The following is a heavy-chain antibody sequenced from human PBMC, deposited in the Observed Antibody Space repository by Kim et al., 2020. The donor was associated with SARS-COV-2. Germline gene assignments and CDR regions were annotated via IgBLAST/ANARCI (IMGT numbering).Heavy chain of an antibody. V-gene: IGHV3-7*01. CDR1: GFTFSRYL. CDR2: INQDGDNK. D-gene: IGHD5-18*01. J-gene: IGHJ4*02. Sequence: GGSLRLSCAASGFTFSRYLMSWIRQSPGKGLEWVASINQDGDNKYYVDSVKGRFTISIAGAKNSVHLQMNSLRVDDTAVYYCGTTGYIYDVELYYVHYWGRGTLVTVSS. CDR3: GTTGYIYDVELYYVHY.